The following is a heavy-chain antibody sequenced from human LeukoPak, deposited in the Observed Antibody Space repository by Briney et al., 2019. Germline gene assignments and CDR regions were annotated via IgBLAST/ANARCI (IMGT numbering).Heavy chain of an antibody. CDR1: GGTFSSYA. Sequence: SVKVSCKASGGTFSSYAISWVRQAPGEGLEWMGGIIQIFGTAKYAQKFEGRVTSTADESTSTAYMELSSLSSEDTAVYYCASPAGYSYGLDYWGQGTLVTVSS. D-gene: IGHD5-18*01. J-gene: IGHJ4*02. CDR2: IIQIFGTA. CDR3: ASPAGYSYGLDY. V-gene: IGHV1-69*13.